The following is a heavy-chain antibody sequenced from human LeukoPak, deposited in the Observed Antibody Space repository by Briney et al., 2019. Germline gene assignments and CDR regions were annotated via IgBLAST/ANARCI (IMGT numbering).Heavy chain of an antibody. CDR1: GGSVSSYY. Sequence: SETLSLTCTVSGGSVSSYYWSWIRQPPGKGLEWIGYIYNSESTNYNSSLQSRVTMSLDTSKNQFSLKLSSVTAADTAVYYCARGYCSSTSCYPVDYWGQGTLVTVSS. CDR2: IYNSEST. J-gene: IGHJ4*02. CDR3: ARGYCSSTSCYPVDY. D-gene: IGHD2-2*01. V-gene: IGHV4-59*02.